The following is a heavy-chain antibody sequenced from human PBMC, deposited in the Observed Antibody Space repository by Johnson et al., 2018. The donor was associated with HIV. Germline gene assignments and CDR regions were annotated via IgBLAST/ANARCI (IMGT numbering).Heavy chain of an antibody. Sequence: VQLVESGGGLVQPGGSLRLSCAVSGFSFRNYWMEWVSQAPGKGLAWVSAISVGGDNTPYTDSVKGRFTISSDNSKNTLYLQMNSLRAEDTAVYYCAKDRGAPYCSSTSCYSTGAFDIWGQGTMVTVSS. CDR3: AKDRGAPYCSSTSCYSTGAFDI. CDR2: ISVGGDNT. V-gene: IGHV3-23*04. D-gene: IGHD2-2*01. CDR1: GFSFRNYW. J-gene: IGHJ3*02.